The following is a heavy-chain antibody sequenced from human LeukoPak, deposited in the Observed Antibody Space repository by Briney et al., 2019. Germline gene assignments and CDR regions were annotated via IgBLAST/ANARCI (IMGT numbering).Heavy chain of an antibody. CDR2: IYYSGST. CDR1: GGSVSSGSYY. J-gene: IGHJ5*02. CDR3: ARVARVNCSGGSCYLFNWFDP. Sequence: SGTLSLTCTVSGGSVSSGSYYWSWIRQPPGKGLEWVGYIYYSGSTNDNPSLKSRVNISVDTSKKQLSLKLSSVTAADTAVYYCARVARVNCSGGSCYLFNWFDPWGQGTLVTVSS. D-gene: IGHD2-15*01. V-gene: IGHV4-61*01.